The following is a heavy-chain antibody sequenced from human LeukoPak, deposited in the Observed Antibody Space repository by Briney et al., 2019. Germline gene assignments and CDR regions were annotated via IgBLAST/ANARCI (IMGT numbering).Heavy chain of an antibody. Sequence: SETLSLTCAVYGGSFSGYYWSWIRQPPGKGLEWIGEINHSGSTNYNPSLKSRVTISVDTSKNQFSLKLSSVTAADTAVYYCARVLGYCSSTSCHHDAFDIWGQGTMVTVSS. CDR1: GGSFSGYY. V-gene: IGHV4-34*01. CDR3: ARVLGYCSSTSCHHDAFDI. J-gene: IGHJ3*02. D-gene: IGHD2-2*01. CDR2: INHSGST.